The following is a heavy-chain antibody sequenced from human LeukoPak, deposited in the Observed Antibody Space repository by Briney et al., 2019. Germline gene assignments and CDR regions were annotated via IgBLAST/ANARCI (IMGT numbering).Heavy chain of an antibody. CDR2: IKQDGSEK. D-gene: IGHD1-26*01. Sequence: PGGSLRLSCAASGFTFSSYWMSWVRQAPGKGLEWVANIKQDGSEKYYVGSVKGRFTISRDNAKNSLYLQMNSLRAEDTAVYYCAGGIVGATLDYWGQGTLVTVSS. CDR1: GFTFSSYW. V-gene: IGHV3-7*04. J-gene: IGHJ4*02. CDR3: AGGIVGATLDY.